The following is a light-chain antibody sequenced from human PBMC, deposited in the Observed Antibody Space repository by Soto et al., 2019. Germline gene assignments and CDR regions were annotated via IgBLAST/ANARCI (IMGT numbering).Light chain of an antibody. Sequence: EIVLTQSPATLSLSPGERATLSCGASQNVSNSYLAWYQQKPGLAPRLLIYDASSRAIGIPARFSGSGSGADFTRTISRLETEDFAVYYCQRYGTSRWTFGQGTKVEIK. CDR1: QNVSNSY. J-gene: IGKJ1*01. CDR3: QRYGTSRWT. CDR2: DAS. V-gene: IGKV3D-20*01.